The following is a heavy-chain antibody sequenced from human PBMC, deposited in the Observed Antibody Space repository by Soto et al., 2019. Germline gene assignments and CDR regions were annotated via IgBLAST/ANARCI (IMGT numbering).Heavy chain of an antibody. J-gene: IGHJ4*02. Sequence: SETLSLTCTVSGGSISSSSYYWTWIRQPPGKGLEWMGYIYYSGTTTNYSPSLKSRVTLSVDTSKNQFSLKLSSVTAADTAVYYCARLGGSYAVPHFDYWGQGTLVTVSS. CDR3: ARLGGSYAVPHFDY. V-gene: IGHV4-61*05. D-gene: IGHD1-26*01. CDR1: GGSISSSSYY. CDR2: IYYSGTTT.